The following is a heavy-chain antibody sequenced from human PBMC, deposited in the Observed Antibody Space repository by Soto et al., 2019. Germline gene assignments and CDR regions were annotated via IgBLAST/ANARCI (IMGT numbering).Heavy chain of an antibody. CDR1: GFTFSTYE. Sequence: EVQLVESGGGLVQPGGSLRLSCVASGFTFSTYEMQWVRQAPGKGLEWVSYISNSGRTIYYADSVKGRFTISRDNAKDSLFLQTDSLSAEDTAVYYCASPLVTAPHDAFDIWGQGTMVTVSS. V-gene: IGHV3-48*03. J-gene: IGHJ3*02. D-gene: IGHD2-21*02. CDR3: ASPLVTAPHDAFDI. CDR2: ISNSGRTI.